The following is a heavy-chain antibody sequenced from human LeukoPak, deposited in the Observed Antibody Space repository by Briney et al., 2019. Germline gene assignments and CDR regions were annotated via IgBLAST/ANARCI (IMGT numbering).Heavy chain of an antibody. J-gene: IGHJ4*02. Sequence: GGSLRLSCAASGFSFSSYGMHWVRQAPGKGLEWVAVISYDGSNKYYADSVKGRFTISRDNSKNTLYLQMNSLRAEDTAVYYCAKVDYWGQGTLVTVSS. V-gene: IGHV3-30*18. CDR2: ISYDGSNK. CDR3: AKVDY. CDR1: GFSFSSYG.